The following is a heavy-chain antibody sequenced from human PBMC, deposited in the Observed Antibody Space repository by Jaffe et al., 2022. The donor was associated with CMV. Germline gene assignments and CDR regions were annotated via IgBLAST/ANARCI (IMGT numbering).Heavy chain of an antibody. CDR1: GGSISSGAHY. D-gene: IGHD1-7*01. CDR2: IYYSGST. Sequence: QVQLQESGPGLVEPSQTLSLTCTVSGGSISSGAHYWTWIRQRPGKGLEWIGYIYYSGSTYYTPSLKSQVTMSVDTSKNQFSLKLTSVTAADTAVYYCARESRTTNYFDYWGQGSLVTVSS. CDR3: ARESRTTNYFDY. J-gene: IGHJ4*02. V-gene: IGHV4-31*01.